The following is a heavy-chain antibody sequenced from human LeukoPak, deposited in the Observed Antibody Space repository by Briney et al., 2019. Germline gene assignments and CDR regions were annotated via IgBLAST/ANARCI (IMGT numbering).Heavy chain of an antibody. CDR2: IIGSSDDT. CDR3: AKGAYDYIEMGYFDD. V-gene: IGHV3-23*01. D-gene: IGHD5-12*01. CDR1: GFRFSIFA. Sequence: GGSLRLSCAASGFRFSIFAMSWVPQAPGRGREWGSLIIGSSDDTLYADSVKGRFTNSRGISKNRLYLQMNSLRAEDTALYYCAKGAYDYIEMGYFDDWGQGTLVTVSS. J-gene: IGHJ4*02.